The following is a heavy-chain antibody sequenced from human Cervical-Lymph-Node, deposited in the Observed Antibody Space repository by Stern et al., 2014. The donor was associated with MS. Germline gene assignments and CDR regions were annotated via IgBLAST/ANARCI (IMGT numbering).Heavy chain of an antibody. CDR1: GGTFSSYA. CDR3: ARGNDYNYEMDV. V-gene: IGHV1-69*01. J-gene: IGHJ6*02. D-gene: IGHD4/OR15-4a*01. CDR2: IIPIFGA. Sequence: VQLVESGAEVKKPGSSVKVSCKASGGTFSSYAISWARQAPGQGLERLGGIIPIFGANYAQKFQGQINITADEPNSTAYMELSSLRSEDTAVYFCARGNDYNYEMDVWGQGTTVTVSS.